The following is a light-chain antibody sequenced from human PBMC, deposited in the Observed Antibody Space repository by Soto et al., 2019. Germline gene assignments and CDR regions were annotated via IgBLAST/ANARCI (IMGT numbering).Light chain of an antibody. CDR2: EVS. CDR3: FSYTSSGTYV. CDR1: KNDIGVYDF. Sequence: QSVLTQPPSASGSPGQSVTISCTGTKNDIGVYDFVSWYQQHPGKAPKLMIYEVSNRPSGVSSRFSGSKSGNTASLTISGLQAEDETDYYCFSYTSSGTYVFGTGTKVTVL. V-gene: IGLV2-14*01. J-gene: IGLJ1*01.